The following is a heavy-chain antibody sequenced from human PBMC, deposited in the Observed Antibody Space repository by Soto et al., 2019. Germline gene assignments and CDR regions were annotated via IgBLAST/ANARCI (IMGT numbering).Heavy chain of an antibody. CDR3: AGTTSHQWYYMDV. J-gene: IGHJ6*03. D-gene: IGHD1-7*01. CDR1: GDSVSSNSAA. V-gene: IGHV6-1*01. Sequence: QVQLQESGPGLVKPSQTLSLTCAISGDSVSSNSAAWNWIRLSPSRGLEWLARTYYRSRWYNDYAVFVRSRIPVKPDTSKNQFSLQRTSVAPEDTAVYYCAGTTSHQWYYMDVWGKGTTVTVSS. CDR2: TYYRSRWYN.